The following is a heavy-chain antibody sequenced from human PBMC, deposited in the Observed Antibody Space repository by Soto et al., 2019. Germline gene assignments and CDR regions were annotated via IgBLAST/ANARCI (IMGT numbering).Heavy chain of an antibody. Sequence: TLKESGHTLVKPTQTLTLTCTFSGFSLNTGGVGVGWVRQPRGKAMEWLALIYWDDDERYRPSLRSRLNSTKDTINNQVVLTMTNMDPEDTATYYCVRNLRYYGGDYYYGMDAWGQGTTVTVSS. CDR1: GFSLNTGGVG. D-gene: IGHD3-10*01. CDR3: VRNLRYYGGDYYYGMDA. CDR2: IYWDDDE. J-gene: IGHJ6*02. V-gene: IGHV2-5*02.